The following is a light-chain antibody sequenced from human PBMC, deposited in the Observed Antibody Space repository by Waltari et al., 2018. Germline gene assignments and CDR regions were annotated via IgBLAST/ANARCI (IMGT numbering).Light chain of an antibody. V-gene: IGLV1-40*01. Sequence: QSVLTQPPSVSGAPGQRVTISCTGSSSNIGAGYDVHWYQQLPGTAPKLLIYGTSNRPSGVPDRFSGAKSGTSAALAITGLQAEEEADYYCQSYDSSLSGGVFGGGTKLTFL. CDR3: QSYDSSLSGGV. CDR2: GTS. CDR1: SSNIGAGYD. J-gene: IGLJ2*01.